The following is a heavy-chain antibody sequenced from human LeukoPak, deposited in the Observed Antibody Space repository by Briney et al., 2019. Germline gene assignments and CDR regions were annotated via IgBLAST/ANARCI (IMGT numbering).Heavy chain of an antibody. Sequence: GGSLRLSCAASGFTFSSYWMHWVRQAPGKGLVWVSRINSVGSSTSYADSVKGRFTISRDNAKNTLYLQMNSLGAEDTAVYYCAREVYDFWSGYYTLYYYYYMDVWGKGTTVTVSS. CDR3: AREVYDFWSGYYTLYYYYYMDV. CDR1: GFTFSSYW. CDR2: INSVGSST. V-gene: IGHV3-74*01. J-gene: IGHJ6*03. D-gene: IGHD3-3*01.